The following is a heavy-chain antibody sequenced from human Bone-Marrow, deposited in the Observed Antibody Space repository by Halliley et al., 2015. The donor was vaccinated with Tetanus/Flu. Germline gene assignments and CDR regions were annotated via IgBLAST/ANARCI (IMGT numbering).Heavy chain of an antibody. CDR1: GDSLSSNSAA. Sequence: GLVKPSQTLSLTCAISGDSLSSNSAAWNWVRQSPSRGLEWLGRTYFESKWYNGYASSVKSRISINPDTSKNQFSLQLNSVTPEDTAVYYCARDSDFWRGYTPKFDYWGQGILVTVSS. V-gene: IGHV6-1*01. CDR2: TYFESKWYN. J-gene: IGHJ4*02. D-gene: IGHD3-3*01. CDR3: ARDSDFWRGYTPKFDY.